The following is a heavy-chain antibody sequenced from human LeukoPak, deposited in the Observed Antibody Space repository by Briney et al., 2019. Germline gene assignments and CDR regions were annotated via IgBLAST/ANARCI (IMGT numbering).Heavy chain of an antibody. CDR3: ARGSLRIAVASPLDY. CDR2: ISSSSSTI. V-gene: IGHV3-48*01. J-gene: IGHJ4*02. Sequence: PGGSLRLSCAASGFTFSSYSMNWVRQAPGKGLEWVSYISSSSSTIYYADSVKGRFTISRDNSKNTLYLQMNSLRAEDTAVYYCARGSLRIAVASPLDYWGQGTLVTVSS. CDR1: GFTFSSYS. D-gene: IGHD6-19*01.